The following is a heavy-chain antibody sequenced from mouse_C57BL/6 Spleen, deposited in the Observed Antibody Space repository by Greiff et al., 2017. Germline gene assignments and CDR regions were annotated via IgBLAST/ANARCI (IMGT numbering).Heavy chain of an antibody. CDR1: GFTFTDYY. V-gene: IGHV7-3*01. CDR3: ARYDYGTLGAY. D-gene: IGHD1-1*01. Sequence: EVQVVESGGGLVQPGGSLSLSCAASGFTFTDYYMSWVRQPPGKALEWLGFIRNKANGYTTEYSASVKGRFTISRDNSQSILYLQMNALRAEDSATYYCARYDYGTLGAYWGQGTLVTVSA. CDR2: IRNKANGYTT. J-gene: IGHJ3*01.